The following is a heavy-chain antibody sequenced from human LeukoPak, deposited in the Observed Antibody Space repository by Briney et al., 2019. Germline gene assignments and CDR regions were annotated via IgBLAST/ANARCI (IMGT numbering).Heavy chain of an antibody. D-gene: IGHD2-15*01. CDR2: IKSDGSTT. CDR3: TRRVSTTRWFDP. Sequence: GGSLRLSCAASGFTFSSYWMHWVRQAPGKGLVWVSRIKSDGSTTDYADTVKGRFTISRDNAENTLCLQMNSLRVEDTAVYYCTRRVSTTRWFDPWGQGTLVTVSS. V-gene: IGHV3-74*01. CDR1: GFTFSSYW. J-gene: IGHJ5*02.